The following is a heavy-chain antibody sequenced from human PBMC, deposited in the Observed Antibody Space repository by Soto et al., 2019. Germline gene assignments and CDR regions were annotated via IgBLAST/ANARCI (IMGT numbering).Heavy chain of an antibody. J-gene: IGHJ4*02. Sequence: PSETLSLTCAVSGASISSEQYWTWVRQPPGKGLEWIGDIHHSGSTNNNPSLRSRLIMSVDTSKNQFSLNLNSVTAADTAVYYCARSFGWYAIDQWGRGTLVTVS. CDR3: ARSFGWYAIDQ. V-gene: IGHV4-4*02. D-gene: IGHD6-19*01. CDR2: IHHSGST. CDR1: GASISSEQY.